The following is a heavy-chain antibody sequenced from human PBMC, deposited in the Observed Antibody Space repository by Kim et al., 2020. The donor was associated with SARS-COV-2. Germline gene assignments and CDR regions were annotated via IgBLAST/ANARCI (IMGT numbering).Heavy chain of an antibody. Sequence: DSAKGRYTISRDNAKNTLYRQIDSLRAEDTAVYYCARDGRTGIIAPSAFDIWGRGTMVTVSS. CDR3: ARDGRTGIIAPSAFDI. V-gene: IGHV3-74*01. J-gene: IGHJ3*02. D-gene: IGHD1-26*01.